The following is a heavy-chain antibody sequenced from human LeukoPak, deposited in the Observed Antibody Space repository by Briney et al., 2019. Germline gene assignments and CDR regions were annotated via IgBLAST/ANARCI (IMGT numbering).Heavy chain of an antibody. CDR1: GFTFSNAW. CDR2: IKSKTDGGTT. Sequence: GGSLRLSCAASGFTFSNAWMSWVRQAPGKGLEWVGRIKSKTDGGTTDYAAPVKGRFTISRDDSKNTLYLQMNSLKTEDTAVYYCTADSSGYYYVPPVDYWGQGTLVTVSS. J-gene: IGHJ4*02. CDR3: TADSSGYYYVPPVDY. D-gene: IGHD3-22*01. V-gene: IGHV3-15*01.